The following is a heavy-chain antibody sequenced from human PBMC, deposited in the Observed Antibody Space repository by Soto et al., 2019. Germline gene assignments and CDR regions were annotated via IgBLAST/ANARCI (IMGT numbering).Heavy chain of an antibody. D-gene: IGHD2-15*01. V-gene: IGHV1-18*01. J-gene: IGHJ2*01. CDR3: ARCYWTVVSCYTWWHLDL. CDR2: IGPYNGNT. CDR1: GYTFADYG. Sequence: QAQLVQSGAEVKKPGASVKVSCQAGGYTFADYGISWVRQAPGQGLEWVGWIGPYNGNTNYAQNLQDRVTMTTDTSTNTAYMELRSLRSDDTALYYCARCYWTVVSCYTWWHLDLWGRGTLLTVSS.